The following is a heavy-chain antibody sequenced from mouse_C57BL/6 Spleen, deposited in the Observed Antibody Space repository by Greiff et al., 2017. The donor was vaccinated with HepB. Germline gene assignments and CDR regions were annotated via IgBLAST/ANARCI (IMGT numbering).Heavy chain of an antibody. CDR1: GYAFTNYL. D-gene: IGHD2-5*01. CDR2: INPGSGGT. CDR3: ARTLIVTTSAMDY. J-gene: IGHJ4*01. Sequence: VQLQQSGAELVRPGTSVKVSCKASGYAFTNYLIEWVKQRPGQGLEWIGVINPGSGGTNYNEKFKGKATLTADKSSSTAYMQLSSLTSEDSAVYFCARTLIVTTSAMDYWGQGTSVTVSS. V-gene: IGHV1-54*01.